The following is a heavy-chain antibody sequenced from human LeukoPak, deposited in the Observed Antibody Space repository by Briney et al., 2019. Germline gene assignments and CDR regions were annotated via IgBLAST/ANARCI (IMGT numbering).Heavy chain of an antibody. D-gene: IGHD1-7*01. CDR2: IYYSGST. CDR1: GGSISSSSYY. Sequence: SETLSLTCTVSGGSISSSSYYWRWIRQPPGKGLEWIGSIYYSGSTYYNPSLKSRVTISVDTSKNQFSLKLSSVTAANTAVYYCARDLHWNYALGWFDPWGQGTLVTVSS. V-gene: IGHV4-39*07. CDR3: ARDLHWNYALGWFDP. J-gene: IGHJ5*02.